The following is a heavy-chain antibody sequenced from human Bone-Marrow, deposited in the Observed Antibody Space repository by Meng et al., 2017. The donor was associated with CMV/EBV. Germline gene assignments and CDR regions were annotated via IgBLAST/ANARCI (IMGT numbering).Heavy chain of an antibody. D-gene: IGHD6-6*01. V-gene: IGHV3-13*01. J-gene: IGHJ6*02. CDR3: ARAKSSSGPLSVLGMAV. Sequence: GESLKISCAASGFTFSSYDMHWVRQATGKGLEWVSAIGTAGDTYYPGSVKGRFTISRENAKNSLYLQMNSLRAGDTAVYYCARAKSSSGPLSVLGMAVWGPGNTVNFSS. CDR2: IGTAGDT. CDR1: GFTFSSYD.